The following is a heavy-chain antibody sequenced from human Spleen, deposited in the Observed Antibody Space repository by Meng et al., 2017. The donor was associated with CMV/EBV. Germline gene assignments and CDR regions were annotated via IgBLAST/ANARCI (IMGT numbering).Heavy chain of an antibody. J-gene: IGHJ6*02. CDR1: GLMFSRFA. Sequence: GESLKISCAASGLMFSRFAVSWVRQAPGKGLEWVSGISDGGTGTYYAASVKGRFTISRDNSKNTLYLQMNSLRAEDTAVYYCAKAVPSYCSGGTCYSDFFYYYGMDVWGQGTTVTVSS. V-gene: IGHV3-23*01. CDR3: AKAVPSYCSGGTCYSDFFYYYGMDV. CDR2: ISDGGTGT. D-gene: IGHD2-15*01.